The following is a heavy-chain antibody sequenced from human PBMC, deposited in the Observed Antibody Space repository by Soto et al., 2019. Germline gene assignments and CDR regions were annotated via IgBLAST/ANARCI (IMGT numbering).Heavy chain of an antibody. CDR2: IDPSDSYA. Sequence: GESLKISCKASGYSFTTYWITWVRQMPGKGLEWMGRIDPSDSYANYSPSFQGHVTISADKSINTAYLQWSSLKASDTAIYYCGRVRVDKAEGWFDPWGQGTLVTVSS. V-gene: IGHV5-10-1*01. CDR1: GYSFTTYW. D-gene: IGHD5-18*01. J-gene: IGHJ5*02. CDR3: GRVRVDKAEGWFDP.